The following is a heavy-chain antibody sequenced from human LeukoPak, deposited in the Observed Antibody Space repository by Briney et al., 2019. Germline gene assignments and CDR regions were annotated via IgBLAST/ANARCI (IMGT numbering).Heavy chain of an antibody. Sequence: PGGSLRLSCAASGFTFSSYSMNWVRQAPGKGLEWVSSISSSSSYIYYADSVKGRFTISRDNAKNSLYLQMNSLRAEDTALYYCARDREGGFDWLLHQYYFDYWGQGTLVTVSS. CDR2: ISSSSSYI. D-gene: IGHD3-9*01. CDR3: ARDREGGFDWLLHQYYFDY. V-gene: IGHV3-21*01. J-gene: IGHJ4*02. CDR1: GFTFSSYS.